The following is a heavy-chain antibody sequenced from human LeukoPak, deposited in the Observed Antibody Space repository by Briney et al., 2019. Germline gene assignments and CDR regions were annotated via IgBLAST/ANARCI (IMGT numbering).Heavy chain of an antibody. V-gene: IGHV3-64D*06. D-gene: IGHD2-21*02. CDR1: GFTFSWYG. CDR3: VKDLSDRDVDY. Sequence: GGSLRLSCLGSGFTFSWYGMNWVRQAPGRGLEYVSAISKNGGNTYYVDSVKGRFTISRDNSKNTLYLQMNSMRVEDTAVYFCVKDLSDRDVDYWGQGTLVTVSS. CDR2: ISKNGGNT. J-gene: IGHJ4*02.